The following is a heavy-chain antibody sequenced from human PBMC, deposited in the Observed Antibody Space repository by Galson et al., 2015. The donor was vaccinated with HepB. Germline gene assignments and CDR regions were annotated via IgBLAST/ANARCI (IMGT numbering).Heavy chain of an antibody. Sequence: SLRLSCAASGFAFGTHSMTWVRQAPGKGLEWVSTIIAGGRTTYAESVTGRFIVSRDNSNNRVYLQMNSLGVADTAVYYCAKGTERRLTTMASHNYFDHWGRGDMVTVSS. V-gene: IGHV3-23*01. J-gene: IGHJ4*02. CDR3: AKGTERRLTTMASHNYFDH. D-gene: IGHD5-24*01. CDR1: GFAFGTHS. CDR2: IIAGGRT.